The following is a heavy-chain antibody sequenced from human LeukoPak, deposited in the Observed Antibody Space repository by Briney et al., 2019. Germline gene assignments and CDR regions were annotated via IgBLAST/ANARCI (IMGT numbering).Heavy chain of an antibody. Sequence: GGSLRLSCAASGFTFSSYSMNWVRQAPGKGLEWVSSISSSSSYIYYADSVKGRFTISRDSAKNSLYLQMNSLRAEDTAVYYCARAVGRYNWFDPWGQGTLVSVSS. J-gene: IGHJ5*02. CDR3: ARAVGRYNWFDP. CDR1: GFTFSSYS. CDR2: ISSSSSYI. D-gene: IGHD3-3*01. V-gene: IGHV3-21*04.